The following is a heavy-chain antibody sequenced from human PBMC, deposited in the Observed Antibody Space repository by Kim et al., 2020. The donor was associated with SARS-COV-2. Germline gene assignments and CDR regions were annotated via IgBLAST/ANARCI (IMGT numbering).Heavy chain of an antibody. J-gene: IGHJ4*02. CDR2: ISGSGGST. Sequence: GGSLRLSCAASGFTFSSYAMSWVRQAPGKGLEWVSAISGSGGSTYYADSVKGRFTISRDNSKNTLYLQMNSLRAEDTAVYYCAKDLRRFPLWGPFDYWGQGTLVTVSS. D-gene: IGHD3-16*01. CDR1: GFTFSSYA. V-gene: IGHV3-23*01. CDR3: AKDLRRFPLWGPFDY.